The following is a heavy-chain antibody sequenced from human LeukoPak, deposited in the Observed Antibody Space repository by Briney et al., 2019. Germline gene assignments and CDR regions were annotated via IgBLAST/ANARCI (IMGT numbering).Heavy chain of an antibody. CDR2: IYTGGSI. CDR1: GGSISTYD. Sequence: SETLSLTCTVSGGSISTYDWSWIRQPPGKGLELIGCIYTGGSINYSPSLRSRVTMSVDTSKNQFSLRLTSVTAADTAVYYCARRYSLGYFDLWGRGTLVTVSS. J-gene: IGHJ2*01. V-gene: IGHV4-4*09. CDR3: ARRYSLGYFDL. D-gene: IGHD2-15*01.